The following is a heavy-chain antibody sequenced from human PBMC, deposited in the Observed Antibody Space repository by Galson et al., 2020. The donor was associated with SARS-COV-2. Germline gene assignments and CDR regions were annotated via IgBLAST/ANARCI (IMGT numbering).Heavy chain of an antibody. Sequence: SETLSLTCTVSGASISSGPYYWSWIRQPAGKGLEWIGRTYKSGNTDYNPSLWIPFPISVATSKNQFSLKLSSVTAADTAVYYCARGNSPCVTIFGVLTGTCGMDVWGQGTPVTVSS. J-gene: IGHJ6*02. D-gene: IGHD3-3*01. CDR3: ARGNSPCVTIFGVLTGTCGMDV. CDR2: TYKSGNT. CDR1: GASISSGPYY. V-gene: IGHV4-61*02.